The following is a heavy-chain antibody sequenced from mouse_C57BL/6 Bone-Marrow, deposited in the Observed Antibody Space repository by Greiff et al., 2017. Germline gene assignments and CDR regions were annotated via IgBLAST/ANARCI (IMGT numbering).Heavy chain of an antibody. Sequence: VQLQQPGAELVRPGTSVKLSCKASGYTFTSYWMHWVKQRPGQGLEWIGVIDPSDSYTNYNQKFKGKATLTVDTSSSTAYMQLSSLTSEDSAVYDCARANYDYDLYYFDYWGQGTTLTVSS. D-gene: IGHD2-4*01. CDR2: IDPSDSYT. CDR1: GYTFTSYW. CDR3: ARANYDYDLYYFDY. J-gene: IGHJ2*01. V-gene: IGHV1-59*01.